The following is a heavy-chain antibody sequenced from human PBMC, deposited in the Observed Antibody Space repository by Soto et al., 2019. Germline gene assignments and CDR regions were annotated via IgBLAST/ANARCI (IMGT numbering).Heavy chain of an antibody. J-gene: IGHJ4*02. CDR3: AKTRFGRACSGGSCYIGPFDY. Sequence: GGSLRLSCAASGFTFDDYAMHWVRQAPGKGLEWVSGISWNSGSIGYADSVKGRFTISRDNAKNSLYLQMNSLRAEDTALYYCAKTRFGRACSGGSCYIGPFDYWGQGTLVTVSS. D-gene: IGHD2-15*01. V-gene: IGHV3-9*01. CDR2: ISWNSGSI. CDR1: GFTFDDYA.